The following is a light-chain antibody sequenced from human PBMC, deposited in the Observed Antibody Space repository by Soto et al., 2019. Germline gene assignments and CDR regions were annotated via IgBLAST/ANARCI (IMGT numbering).Light chain of an antibody. J-gene: IGLJ2*01. CDR2: DNN. CDR1: SSNIGKNS. Sequence: QSVLTQPPSVSAAPGQKVTISCSGGSSNIGKNSVAWYQQLPRTAPQLLIFDNNQRPSVIPDRFSGSKSGMSATLAITGLQTGDEAYYYCGTWDSSRTTPVFGGGTKLTVL. CDR3: GTWDSSRTTPV. V-gene: IGLV1-51*01.